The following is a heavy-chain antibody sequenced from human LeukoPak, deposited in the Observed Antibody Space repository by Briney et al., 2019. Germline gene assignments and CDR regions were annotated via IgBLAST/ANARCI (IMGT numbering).Heavy chain of an antibody. D-gene: IGHD6-13*01. V-gene: IGHV3-21*01. J-gene: IGHJ6*02. CDR1: GFTFSSYS. CDR3: AREAGYSSSWLYGMDV. CDR2: ISSSSSYI. Sequence: GGSLRLSCAASGFTFSSYSMNWVRQAPGKGLEWVSSISSSSSYIYYADSVKGRFTISRDNAKNSLYLQMNSLRAEDTAVYYCAREAGYSSSWLYGMDVWGQGTTVTVSS.